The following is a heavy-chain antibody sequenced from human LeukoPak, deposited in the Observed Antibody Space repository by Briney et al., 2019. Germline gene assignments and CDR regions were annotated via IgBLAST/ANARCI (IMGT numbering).Heavy chain of an antibody. CDR3: ASQGGASGYPAWNAFDI. CDR2: IIPIFGTA. Sequence: ASVKVSCKASGGTFSSYAISWVRQAPGQGLEWMGGIIPIFGTANYAQKFQGRVTITTDESTSTAYMELSSLRSEDTAVYYCASQGGASGYPAWNAFDIWGQGTMVTVSS. D-gene: IGHD5-12*01. CDR1: GGTFSSYA. J-gene: IGHJ3*02. V-gene: IGHV1-69*05.